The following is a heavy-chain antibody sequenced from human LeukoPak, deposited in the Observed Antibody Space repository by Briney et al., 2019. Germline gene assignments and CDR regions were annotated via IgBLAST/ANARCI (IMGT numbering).Heavy chain of an antibody. CDR2: IYTSGST. Sequence: SETLSLTCAVYGGSFSGYYWSWIRQPAGKGLEWIGRIYTSGSTNYNPSLKSRVTISVDTSKNQFSLKLSSVTAADTAVYYCARDRGGLSPYFDYWGQGTLVTVSS. D-gene: IGHD3-16*01. V-gene: IGHV4-4*07. CDR3: ARDRGGLSPYFDY. CDR1: GGSFSGYY. J-gene: IGHJ4*02.